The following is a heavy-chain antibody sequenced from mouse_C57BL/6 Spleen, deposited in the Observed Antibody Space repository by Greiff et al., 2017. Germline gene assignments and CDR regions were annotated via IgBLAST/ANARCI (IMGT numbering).Heavy chain of an antibody. CDR1: GYTFTSYG. V-gene: IGHV1-81*01. CDR2: IYPRSGNT. CDR3: AREGDYYGSKMYYFDY. D-gene: IGHD1-1*01. J-gene: IGHJ2*01. Sequence: QVQLQQSGAELARPGASVKLSCKASGYTFTSYGISWVKQRTGQGLEWIGEIYPRSGNTYYNEKFKGKATLTADKSSSTAYMELRSLTSEDSADYFCAREGDYYGSKMYYFDYWGQGTTLTVSS.